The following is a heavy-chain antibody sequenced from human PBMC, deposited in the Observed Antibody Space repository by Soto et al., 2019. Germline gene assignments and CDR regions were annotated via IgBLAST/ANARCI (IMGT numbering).Heavy chain of an antibody. CDR2: IFPSDSDT. CDR1: GYTFTTSW. Sequence: LGESLKISCKGYGYTFTTSWIAWVRQMPGKGLEWMGIIFPSDSDTRYSPSFQGQVTISADKSISTAFLQWSSLKPSDTAMYYCARLGSGLDVWGQGTTVTVSS. V-gene: IGHV5-51*01. CDR3: ARLGSGLDV. J-gene: IGHJ6*02.